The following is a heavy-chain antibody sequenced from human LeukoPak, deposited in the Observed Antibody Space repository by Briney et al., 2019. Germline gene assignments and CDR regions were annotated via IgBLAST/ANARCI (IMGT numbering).Heavy chain of an antibody. D-gene: IGHD6-19*01. J-gene: IGHJ4*02. V-gene: IGHV1-18*04. CDR3: ARVIAVAAEGDDY. CDR2: ISAYNGNT. CDR1: GYTFTGYY. Sequence: ASVKVSCKASGYTFTGYYMHWVRQAPGQGLEWMGWISAYNGNTNYAQKLQGRVTMTTDTSTSTAYMELRSLRSDGTAVYYCARVIAVAAEGDDYWGQGTLVTVSS.